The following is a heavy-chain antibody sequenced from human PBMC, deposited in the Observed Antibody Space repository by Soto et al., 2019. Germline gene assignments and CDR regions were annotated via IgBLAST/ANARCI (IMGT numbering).Heavy chain of an antibody. D-gene: IGHD5-18*01. Sequence: ASVKVSCKASGGTFSSYAISWVRQAPGQGLEWMGGIIPIFGTANYAQKFQGRVTITADESTSTAYMELSSLRSEDTAVYYCAREPGTAMANYYYYYGMDVWGQGTTVTVSS. CDR3: AREPGTAMANYYYYYGMDV. V-gene: IGHV1-69*13. CDR1: GGTFSSYA. CDR2: IIPIFGTA. J-gene: IGHJ6*02.